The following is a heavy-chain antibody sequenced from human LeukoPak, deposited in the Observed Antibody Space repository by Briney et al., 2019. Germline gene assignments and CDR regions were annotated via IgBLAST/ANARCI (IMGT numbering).Heavy chain of an antibody. CDR1: GFTFSSYG. J-gene: IGHJ6*03. D-gene: IGHD6-13*01. Sequence: PGRSLRLSCAASGFTFSSYGMHWVRQAPGKGLEWVAVIWYDGSNKYYADSVKGRFTISRDNSKNTLYLQMNSLRAEDTAVYYCARGEWQQLVAIDYYMDVWGKGTTVTVSS. CDR2: IWYDGSNK. V-gene: IGHV3-33*01. CDR3: ARGEWQQLVAIDYYMDV.